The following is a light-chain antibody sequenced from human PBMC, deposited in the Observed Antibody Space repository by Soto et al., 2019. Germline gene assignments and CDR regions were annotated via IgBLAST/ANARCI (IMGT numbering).Light chain of an antibody. J-gene: IGKJ1*01. V-gene: IGKV3-20*01. CDR1: QSVSSSY. Sequence: EMVLTQSPGTLSLYPGERATLSCRASQSVSSSYLAWYQQKRGQSPRPLIYGASSRAIGITDRFSGSGSGTDFTLTISRLEHEAFAVYYCQQYGSSPWTFGQGTKVEIK. CDR2: GAS. CDR3: QQYGSSPWT.